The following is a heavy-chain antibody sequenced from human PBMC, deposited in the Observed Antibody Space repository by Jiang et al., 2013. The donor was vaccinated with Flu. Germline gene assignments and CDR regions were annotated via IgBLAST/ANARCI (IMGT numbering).Heavy chain of an antibody. D-gene: IGHD1-26*01. CDR2: FDPEDGET. J-gene: IGHJ4*02. Sequence: CGAEVKKPGASVKVSCKVSGYTLTELSMHWVRQAPGKGLEWMGGFDPEDGETIYAQKFQGRVTMTEDTSTDTAYMELSSLRSEDPAVYYCATDLANARGWSYCGAATWGQGTLVTV. CDR1: GYTLTELS. CDR3: ATDLANARGWSYCGAAT. V-gene: IGHV1-24*01.